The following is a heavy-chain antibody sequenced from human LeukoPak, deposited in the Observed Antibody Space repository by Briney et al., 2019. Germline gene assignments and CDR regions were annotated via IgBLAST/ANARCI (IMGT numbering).Heavy chain of an antibody. CDR3: APRGDIEHSYVYGKWFDP. Sequence: SETLSLTCAVYGGSFSAYYWTWIRQPPGKGLEWTGEINHSGSSNYNSSLRSRVTISVDTSYKQFSLRLSSVTAADTAVYYCAPRGDIEHSYVYGKWFDPWGQGTRVTVSS. V-gene: IGHV4-34*01. CDR2: INHSGSS. J-gene: IGHJ5*02. CDR1: GGSFSAYY. D-gene: IGHD5-18*01.